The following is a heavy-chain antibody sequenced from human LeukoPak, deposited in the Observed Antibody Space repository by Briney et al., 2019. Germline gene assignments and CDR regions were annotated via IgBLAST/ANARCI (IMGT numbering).Heavy chain of an antibody. Sequence: SVKVSCKASGGTFSSYAISWVRQAPGQGLDWMGRIIPILGIANYAQKFQGRVTITADKSTSTAYMELSSLRSEDTAVYYCARDVRRVIFYYGMDVWGQGTTVTVSS. CDR1: GGTFSSYA. CDR2: IIPILGIA. J-gene: IGHJ6*02. V-gene: IGHV1-69*04. D-gene: IGHD3-10*02. CDR3: ARDVRRVIFYYGMDV.